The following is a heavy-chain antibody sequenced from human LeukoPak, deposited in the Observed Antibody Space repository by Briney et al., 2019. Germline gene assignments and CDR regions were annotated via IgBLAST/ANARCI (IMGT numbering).Heavy chain of an antibody. CDR3: ARDPLSSGWYGSTGWFDT. CDR2: IKSDGSII. V-gene: IGHV3-74*03. D-gene: IGHD6-19*01. Sequence: GGTLRLSCAASGFTFSSYGMSWVRQAPGKGLVWVSRIKSDGSIITYEDSVKGRFTISRDNTKSTLYLRMNNLRAEDTAVYYCARDPLSSGWYGSTGWFDTWGQGTLVTVSS. CDR1: GFTFSSYG. J-gene: IGHJ5*02.